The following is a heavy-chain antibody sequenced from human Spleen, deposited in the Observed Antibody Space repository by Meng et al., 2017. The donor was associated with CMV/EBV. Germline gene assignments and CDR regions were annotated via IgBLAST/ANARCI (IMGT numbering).Heavy chain of an antibody. CDR3: ARSSFAMVVVAFDV. J-gene: IGHJ3*01. CDR2: IYPGDSDT. D-gene: IGHD5-18*01. V-gene: IGHV5-51*01. CDR1: GYRFTSYW. Sequence: GESLKISCKASGYRFTSYWIGWVRQVPGKGLEWMGIIYPGDSDTKYSPSFRGQVTMSADTSINTAYLQWSSLEASDTAMYYCARSSFAMVVVAFDVWGQGTMVTVSS.